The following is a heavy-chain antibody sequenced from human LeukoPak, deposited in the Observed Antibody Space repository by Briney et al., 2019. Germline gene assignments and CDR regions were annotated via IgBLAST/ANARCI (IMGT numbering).Heavy chain of an antibody. J-gene: IGHJ4*02. CDR3: ARASSGWYVGSLGY. CDR1: GFPFSSYW. CDR2: IKQDGSKK. D-gene: IGHD6-19*01. Sequence: GGSLRLSCVASGFPFSSYWMTWVRQAPGKGLEWVANIKQDGSKKSYVDSVKGRFTISRDNAKNSLYLQMNSLRAEDTAVYYCARASSGWYVGSLGYWGQGTLVTVSS. V-gene: IGHV3-7*03.